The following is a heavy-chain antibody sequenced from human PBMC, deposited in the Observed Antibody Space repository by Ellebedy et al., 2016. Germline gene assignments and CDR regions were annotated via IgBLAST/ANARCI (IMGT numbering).Heavy chain of an antibody. J-gene: IGHJ4*02. CDR2: VHESGFT. CDR1: GDSLSAGYY. CDR3: ARGIVWFGDVVHPPFDF. Sequence: SETLSLTCTVSGDSLSAGYYWGWIRQPPGKTLEWIGSVHESGFTYYNSPLKSRVTISLDKPKNQFSLKVTSVTAADTAIYYCARGIVWFGDVVHPPFDFWGQGTLVTVSS. D-gene: IGHD3-10*01. V-gene: IGHV4-38-2*02.